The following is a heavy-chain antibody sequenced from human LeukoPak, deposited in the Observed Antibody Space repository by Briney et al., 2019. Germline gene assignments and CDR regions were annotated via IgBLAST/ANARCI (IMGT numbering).Heavy chain of an antibody. J-gene: IGHJ6*03. CDR3: ARLSHNWNYAFAYYYYMDV. Sequence: GESLQISCKGSGYSFTSYWIGWVRQMPGKGLEWMGIIYPGDSDTRYSPSFQGQVTISADKSISTAYLQWSSLKASNTATYYCARLSHNWNYAFAYYYYMDVWGKGTTVTVSS. D-gene: IGHD1-7*01. CDR2: IYPGDSDT. CDR1: GYSFTSYW. V-gene: IGHV5-51*01.